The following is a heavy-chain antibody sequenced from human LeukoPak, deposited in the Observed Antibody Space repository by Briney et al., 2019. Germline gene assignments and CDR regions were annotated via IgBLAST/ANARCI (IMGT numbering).Heavy chain of an antibody. D-gene: IGHD2-2*01. CDR3: ARQLYCSSTSCYHGEWY. CDR2: ISSSSSYI. V-gene: IGHV3-21*01. Sequence: PGGSLRLSCAASGFTFSSYSMNWVRQAPGKGLEWVSSISSSSSYIYYADSVKGRFTISRDNAKNSLYLQMNSLRAEDTAVYYWARQLYCSSTSCYHGEWYWGQGTMVTVA. J-gene: IGHJ4*02. CDR1: GFTFSSYS.